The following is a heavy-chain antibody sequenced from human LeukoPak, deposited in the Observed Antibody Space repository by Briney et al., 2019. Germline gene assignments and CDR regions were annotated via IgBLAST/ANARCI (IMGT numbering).Heavy chain of an antibody. CDR2: ISGSGGST. CDR3: AISPPPRVVIIPHIAY. Sequence: PGGSLRLSCAASGFTFSSYAMSWVRQAPGKGLEWVSAISGSGGSTYYADSVKGRFTISRDNSKNTLYLQMNSLRAEDTAVYYCAISPPPRVVIIPHIAYWGQGTLVTVSP. V-gene: IGHV3-23*01. D-gene: IGHD3-3*01. J-gene: IGHJ4*02. CDR1: GFTFSSYA.